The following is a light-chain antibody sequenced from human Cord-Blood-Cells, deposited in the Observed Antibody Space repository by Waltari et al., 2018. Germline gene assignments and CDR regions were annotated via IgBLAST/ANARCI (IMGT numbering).Light chain of an antibody. CDR3: CSYAGSYTYV. V-gene: IGLV2-11*02. J-gene: IGLJ1*01. CDR1: SSAVGGYNY. CDR2: DVS. Sequence: QSALTQPRSVSGSPGQSVPISCTGTSSAVGGYNYFSWYHQHPGKAPNPMIYDVSKRPSGVPDRFSGSKSGNTASLTISGLQAEDEADYYCCSYAGSYTYVFGTGTKVTVL.